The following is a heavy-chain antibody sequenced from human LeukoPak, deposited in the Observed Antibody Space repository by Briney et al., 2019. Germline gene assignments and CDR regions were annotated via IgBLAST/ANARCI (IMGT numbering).Heavy chain of an antibody. CDR1: GGSFSGYY. CDR2: INHSGST. Sequence: PSETLSLTCAVYGGSFSGYYWSWIRQPPGKGLEWIGEINHSGSTNYNPSLKSRVTKSVDTSKNQFSLKLSSVTAADTAVYYCARLLRPPDYYDSSGYYGYYSDYWGQGTLVTVSS. J-gene: IGHJ4*02. V-gene: IGHV4-34*01. D-gene: IGHD3-22*01. CDR3: ARLLRPPDYYDSSGYYGYYSDY.